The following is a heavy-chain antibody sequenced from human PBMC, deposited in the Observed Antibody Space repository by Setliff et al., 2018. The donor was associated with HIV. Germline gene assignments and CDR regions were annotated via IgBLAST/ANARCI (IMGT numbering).Heavy chain of an antibody. CDR3: ARSRPAYYNFWSGYSDYYYYGMDV. Sequence: SETLSLTCTVSGGSISSHYWSWIRQPPGKGLEWIGSIYYSGSTNYNPSLKSRVTISVDTSKNQFSLKLSSVTAADTAVYYCARSRPAYYNFWSGYSDYYYYGMDVWGQGTTVTVS. CDR2: IYYSGST. CDR1: GGSISSHY. J-gene: IGHJ6*02. V-gene: IGHV4-59*11. D-gene: IGHD3-3*01.